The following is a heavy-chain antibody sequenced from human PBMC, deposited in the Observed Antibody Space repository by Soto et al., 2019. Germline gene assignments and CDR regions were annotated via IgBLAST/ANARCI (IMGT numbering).Heavy chain of an antibody. J-gene: IGHJ4*02. CDR1: GGSISSGDYY. V-gene: IGHV4-30-4*01. CDR2: IYYSGST. CDR3: ARDRGDCSGGSCYLMFDY. Sequence: SETLSLTCTVSGGSISSGDYYWSWIRQPPGKGLEWIGYIYYSGSTYYNPSLKSRVTISVDTSKNQFSLKLSSVTAADTAVYYCARDRGDCSGGSCYLMFDYWGQGTLVTVS. D-gene: IGHD2-15*01.